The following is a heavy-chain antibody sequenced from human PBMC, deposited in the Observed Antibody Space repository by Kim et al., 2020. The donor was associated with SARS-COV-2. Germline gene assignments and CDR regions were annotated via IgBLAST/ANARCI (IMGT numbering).Heavy chain of an antibody. CDR3: ARGRRHDIMSGFAFSYYYYYDLDI. D-gene: IGHD3-9*01. V-gene: IGHV1-18*04. CDR1: GYSLTSFG. Sequence: ASVKVSCKASGYSLTSFGISWVRQAPGQGLEWMGWISTYNGYTHYSQKVRGRLSLTTDSSTSTAFLELSSLTSDDTGVYFCARGRRHDIMSGFAFSYYYYYDLDIWTQETTVNVSS. CDR2: ISTYNGYT. J-gene: IGHJ6*02.